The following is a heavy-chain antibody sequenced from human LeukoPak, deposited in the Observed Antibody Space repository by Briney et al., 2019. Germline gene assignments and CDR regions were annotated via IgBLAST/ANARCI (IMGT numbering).Heavy chain of an antibody. V-gene: IGHV3-23*01. CDR2: ISNNGGYT. CDR1: GFTFSNYA. Sequence: GGSLRLSCATSGFTFSNYAMSWVRQAPGKGLEWVSAISNNGGYTYYADSVQGRFTISRDNSKSTLCLQMNSLRAEDTAVYYCAKQLGYCSDGSCYFPYWGQGTLVTVSS. J-gene: IGHJ4*02. CDR3: AKQLGYCSDGSCYFPY. D-gene: IGHD2-15*01.